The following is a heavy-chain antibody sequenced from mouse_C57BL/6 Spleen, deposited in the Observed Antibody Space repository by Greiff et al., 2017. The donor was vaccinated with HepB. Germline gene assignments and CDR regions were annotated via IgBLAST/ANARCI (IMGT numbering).Heavy chain of an antibody. J-gene: IGHJ4*01. V-gene: IGHV14-1*01. D-gene: IGHD3-1*01. CDR1: GFNIKDYY. CDR3: TNRGLLDGMDY. Sequence: VQLQQSGAELVMPGASVKLSCTASGFNIKDYYMHWVKQRPEQGLEWIGRIDPEDGDTEYAPKFQGKATMTADTSSNTAYLQLSSLTSEDTAVYYCTNRGLLDGMDYWGQGTSVTVSS. CDR2: IDPEDGDT.